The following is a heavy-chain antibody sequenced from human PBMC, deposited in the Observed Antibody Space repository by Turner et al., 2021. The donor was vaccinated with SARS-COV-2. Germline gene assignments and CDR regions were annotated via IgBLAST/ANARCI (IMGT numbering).Heavy chain of an antibody. CDR2: ISYSGST. Sequence: QLQLQESGPGLVKPSETLSLTCTVSGCSISSSDYYWGWIRQPPGKGLEWMGSISYSGSTFYNPSLKSRVTISVDTSKNQFSLKLSSVTAADTAVYYCASTVWLRGAFDMWGQGTMVTVSS. CDR3: ASTVWLRGAFDM. J-gene: IGHJ3*02. V-gene: IGHV4-39*01. CDR1: GCSISSSDYY. D-gene: IGHD5-18*01.